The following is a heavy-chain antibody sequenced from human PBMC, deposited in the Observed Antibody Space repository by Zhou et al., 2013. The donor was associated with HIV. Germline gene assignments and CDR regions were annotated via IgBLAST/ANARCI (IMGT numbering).Heavy chain of an antibody. CDR2: ISPYNGVT. J-gene: IGHJ5*02. CDR1: GYTFTAYY. Sequence: QVQLVQSGAEVKKPGASVKVSCKASGYTFTAYYIHWVRQAPGQGLEWMGWISPYNGVTNYAQRFHGRVTMTMDTSITTAYMELSRLRSDDTAVYYCARDRTDYYDSSAYYPNWFDPWAREPWSPSPQ. V-gene: IGHV1-2*02. D-gene: IGHD3-22*01. CDR3: ARDRTDYYDSSAYYPNWFDP.